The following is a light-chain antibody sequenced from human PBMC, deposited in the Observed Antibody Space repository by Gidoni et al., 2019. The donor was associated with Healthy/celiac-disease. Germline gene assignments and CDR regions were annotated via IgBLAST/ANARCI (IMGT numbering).Light chain of an antibody. Sequence: EIVLTQSPATLSVSPGERATLSCRASQSVSSYLAWYQQKPGQAPRLLIYDASNRATGIPARFSGSGSGTDFTLTISSLEPEDFAVYYCQQRSNWPRTFXQXTKVEIK. CDR1: QSVSSY. V-gene: IGKV3-11*01. CDR3: QQRSNWPRT. CDR2: DAS. J-gene: IGKJ1*01.